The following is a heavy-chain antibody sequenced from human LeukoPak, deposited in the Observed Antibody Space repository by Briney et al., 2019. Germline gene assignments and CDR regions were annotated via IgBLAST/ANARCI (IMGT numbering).Heavy chain of an antibody. J-gene: IGHJ5*02. Sequence: SETLSLTCTVSGGSISSYYWSWIRQPPGNGLEWIGYIYYTGSTNYNPSLKSRVTISVDTSKNQFSLKLSSVTAADTAVYYCAREIKDTAMVSNWFDPWGQGTLVTVSS. CDR2: IYYTGST. CDR3: AREIKDTAMVSNWFDP. CDR1: GGSISSYY. V-gene: IGHV4-59*12. D-gene: IGHD5-18*01.